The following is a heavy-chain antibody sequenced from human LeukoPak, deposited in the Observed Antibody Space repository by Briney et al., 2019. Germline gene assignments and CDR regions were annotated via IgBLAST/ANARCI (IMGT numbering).Heavy chain of an antibody. J-gene: IGHJ4*02. CDR2: ISGSGGST. D-gene: IGHD3-22*01. Sequence: PGGSLRLSCAASGFTFSSYGMSWVRQAPGKGLEWVSAISGSGGSTYYADSVKGRFTISRDNSKNTLYLQMNSLRAEDTAVYYCAKRGIGNYYDSSGYPKHYFDYWGQGTLVTVSS. V-gene: IGHV3-23*01. CDR1: GFTFSSYG. CDR3: AKRGIGNYYDSSGYPKHYFDY.